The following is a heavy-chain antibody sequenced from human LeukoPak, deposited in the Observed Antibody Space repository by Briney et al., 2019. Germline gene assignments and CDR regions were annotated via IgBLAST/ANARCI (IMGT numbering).Heavy chain of an antibody. J-gene: IGHJ4*02. V-gene: IGHV3-23*01. D-gene: IGHD5-18*01. CDR3: AKDPYSYGSAQSDY. CDR2: ISGSGGST. Sequence: GGSLRLSCAASGFTLSSYWMTWVRQAPGKGLEWVSAISGSGGSTYYADSVKGRFTISRDNSKNTLYLQMNSLRAEDTAVYYCAKDPYSYGSAQSDYWGQGTLVTVSS. CDR1: GFTLSSYW.